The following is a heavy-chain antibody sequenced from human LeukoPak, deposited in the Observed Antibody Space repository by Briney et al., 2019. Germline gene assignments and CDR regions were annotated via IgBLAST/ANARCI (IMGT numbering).Heavy chain of an antibody. CDR1: GGSISSYY. CDR3: ARDSSLSATYYDFWSGPAYFDL. D-gene: IGHD3-3*01. CDR2: IYYSGST. J-gene: IGHJ2*01. Sequence: SETLSLTCTVSGGSISSYYWSWIRQPPGKGLEWIGYIYYSGSTNYNPSLKSRVTISVDTSKNQFSLKLSSVTAADTAVYYCARDSSLSATYYDFWSGPAYFDLWGRGTLVTVSS. V-gene: IGHV4-59*01.